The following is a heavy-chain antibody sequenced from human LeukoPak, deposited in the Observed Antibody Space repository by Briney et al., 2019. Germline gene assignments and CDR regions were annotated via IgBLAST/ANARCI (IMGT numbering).Heavy chain of an antibody. J-gene: IGHJ4*02. D-gene: IGHD4-17*01. CDR3: AKDRYGDYAYSGFDY. CDR2: ISWNSGSI. CDR1: GFTFDDYA. Sequence: PGGSLRLSCAASGFTFDDYAMHWVRQAPGEGLEWVSGISWNSGSIGYADSVKGRFTISRDNAKNSLYLQMNSLRAEDMALYYCAKDRYGDYAYSGFDYWGQGTLVTVSS. V-gene: IGHV3-9*03.